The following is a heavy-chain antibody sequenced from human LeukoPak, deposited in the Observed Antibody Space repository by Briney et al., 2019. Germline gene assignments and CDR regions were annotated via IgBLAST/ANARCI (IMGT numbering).Heavy chain of an antibody. CDR1: GFTFSSYA. V-gene: IGHV3-30*04. J-gene: IGHJ4*02. Sequence: GGSLRLSCVASGFTFSSYAMHRVCQAPGKGLEWVAVISYDGSNKCYADSVKGRFTISRDNSKNTLYLQMNSLRAEDTAVYYCARAHQYCSSTSCYAGFDYWGQGTLVTVSS. CDR2: ISYDGSNK. D-gene: IGHD2-2*01. CDR3: ARAHQYCSSTSCYAGFDY.